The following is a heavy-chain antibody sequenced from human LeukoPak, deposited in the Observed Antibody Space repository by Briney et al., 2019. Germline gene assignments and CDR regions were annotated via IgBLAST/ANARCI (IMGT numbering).Heavy chain of an antibody. CDR3: ARNYDSSGYYPTYFDY. J-gene: IGHJ4*02. CDR2: IYYSGST. CDR1: GGSISSYY. V-gene: IGHV4-59*08. Sequence: SETLSLTCTVSGGSISSYYWSWIRQAPGKGLEWIGYIYYSGSTNYNPSLKSRVTISVDTSKNQFSLKLSSVTAAGTAVYYCARNYDSSGYYPTYFDYWGQGTLVTVSS. D-gene: IGHD3-22*01.